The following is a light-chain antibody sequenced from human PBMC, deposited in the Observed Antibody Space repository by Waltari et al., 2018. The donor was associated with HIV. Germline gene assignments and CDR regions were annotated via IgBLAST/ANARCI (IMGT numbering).Light chain of an antibody. V-gene: IGLV2-11*01. CDR3: CSYAGSYTWV. Sequence: QSALTQPRSVSGSPGQSVTISCTGTSTDVGGYNYVSWYQQHPGKVPKLLIYDVSKLPSGVPDRFSGSKSGNTASLTISGLQAEDEADYYCCSYAGSYTWVFGGGTKLTVL. CDR1: STDVGGYNY. CDR2: DVS. J-gene: IGLJ3*02.